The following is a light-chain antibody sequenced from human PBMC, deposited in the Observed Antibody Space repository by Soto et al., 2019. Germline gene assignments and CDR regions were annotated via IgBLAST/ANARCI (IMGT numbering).Light chain of an antibody. CDR1: QSVLYSSNNKNY. CDR2: WAS. V-gene: IGKV4-1*01. J-gene: IGKJ1*01. CDR3: QPYYRPWT. Sequence: DIVMTQSPDSLAVSLGERATINCKSSQSVLYSSNNKNYLAWYQQKPGQPPKLLIYWASTRESGVPDRFSGRGSGTDFTLTISSLQAEDVAVYYCQPYYRPWTFGQGTKVEIK.